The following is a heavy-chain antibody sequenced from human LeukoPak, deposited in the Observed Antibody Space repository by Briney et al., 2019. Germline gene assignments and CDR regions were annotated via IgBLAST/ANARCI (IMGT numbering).Heavy chain of an antibody. J-gene: IGHJ3*02. V-gene: IGHV4-4*02. CDR3: AKSNGYGLVDI. Sequence: SETLSLTCAVSGDSINSGNWWSWVRQPPGKGLEWIGEIAHTGSTKYNASLKSRVSISIDFSKNQFSLKLNSVTAADTAVYYCAKSNGYGLVDIWGQGTMVTVSS. CDR2: IAHTGST. CDR1: GDSINSGNW. D-gene: IGHD3-10*01.